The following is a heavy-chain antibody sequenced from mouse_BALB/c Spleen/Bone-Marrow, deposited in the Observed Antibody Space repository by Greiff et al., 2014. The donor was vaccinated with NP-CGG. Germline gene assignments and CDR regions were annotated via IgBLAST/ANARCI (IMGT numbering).Heavy chain of an antibody. CDR3: TRGGVYYDYDGAWFAY. CDR1: GYTFTSYW. V-gene: IGHV1S22*01. J-gene: IGHJ3*01. Sequence: LQQSGSELVRPGASVKLSCKASGYTFTSYWMHWVKQRPGQGLEWIGNIYPGSGSTNYDGRFKSKATLTVDTSSSTAYMRLSSLTSEDSAVYYCTRGGVYYDYDGAWFAYWGQGTLVTVSA. CDR2: IYPGSGST. D-gene: IGHD2-4*01.